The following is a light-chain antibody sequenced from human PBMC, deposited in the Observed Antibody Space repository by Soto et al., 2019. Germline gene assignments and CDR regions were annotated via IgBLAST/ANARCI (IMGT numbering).Light chain of an antibody. CDR1: SSNIGINY. V-gene: IGLV1-47*02. CDR2: SNS. CDR3: AAWDASLGSHAV. Sequence: QSVLTQPPSASGNPGQTVTISCSGSSSNIGINYVYWYQQLPGTAPKLLIYSNSQRPSGSPARFSGSKSGTSASLAISGRRSEDEADYYCAAWDASLGSHAVFGGGTQLTVL. J-gene: IGLJ7*01.